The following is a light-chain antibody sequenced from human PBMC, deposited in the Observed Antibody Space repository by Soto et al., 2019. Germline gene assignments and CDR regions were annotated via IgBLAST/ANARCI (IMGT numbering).Light chain of an antibody. CDR1: QSSTDSY. CDR2: DTS. V-gene: IGKV3-20*01. Sequence: SLLTQSPSPPSLSPGESATLSCRASQSSTDSYLAWYQQQPAQAPRLLLYDTSRRSTCIPHRFSGSGSGTDFTLTLSNLEPEDFDAYYCQHYASSPVTFGGGTKG. J-gene: IGKJ4*01. CDR3: QHYASSPVT.